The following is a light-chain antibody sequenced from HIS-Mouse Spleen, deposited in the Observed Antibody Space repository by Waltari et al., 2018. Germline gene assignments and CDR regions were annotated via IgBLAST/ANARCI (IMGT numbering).Light chain of an antibody. CDR2: RTN. J-gene: IGLJ3*02. V-gene: IGLV1-47*01. Sequence: QSVLTQPPSASGTPGQRVTISCSGSSSNLGSNYVSWYHQLPGTAPKPLIYRTNQRPSGVPDRFSGSKSGTSASLAISGLRSEDEADYYCAAWDDSLSGPVFGGGTKLTVL. CDR1: SSNLGSNY. CDR3: AAWDDSLSGPV.